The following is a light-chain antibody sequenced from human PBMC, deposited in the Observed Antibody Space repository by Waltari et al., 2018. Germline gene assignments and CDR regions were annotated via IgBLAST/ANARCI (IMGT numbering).Light chain of an antibody. CDR2: VNSDGSH. Sequence: LVLPQSPSASASLGASVKLTCSLSSGSSSNVLAWLQQQPGKGPRYLMKVNSDGSHRKGDDIPDRFSASNSGTEYYLTISSLQSEDEADYYCQTGGHGTWVFGGGTKLTVL. CDR3: QTGGHGTWV. J-gene: IGLJ3*02. CDR1: SGSSSNV. V-gene: IGLV4-69*01.